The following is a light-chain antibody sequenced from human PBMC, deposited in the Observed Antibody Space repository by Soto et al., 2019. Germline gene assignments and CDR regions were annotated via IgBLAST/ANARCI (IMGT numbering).Light chain of an antibody. CDR1: SSDIGGYNF. CDR3: SSYTTSSTLV. Sequence: QSALTQPASVSGSPGQSITISCTGTSSDIGGYNFVSWYQPHPGKAPKLMIYDVTNRPPGLSDRFSGSKSGNTASLTISGLQAEDEADYYCSSYTTSSTLVFGGGTKLTVL. J-gene: IGLJ3*02. V-gene: IGLV2-14*03. CDR2: DVT.